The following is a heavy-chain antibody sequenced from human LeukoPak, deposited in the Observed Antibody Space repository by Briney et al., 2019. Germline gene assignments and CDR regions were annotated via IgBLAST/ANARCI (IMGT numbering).Heavy chain of an antibody. D-gene: IGHD3-3*01. V-gene: IGHV3-23*01. CDR3: AKGPIFWLTPIALHI. J-gene: IGHJ3*02. CDR2: ITGSGGST. Sequence: PGGSLRLSCAASGFTFSTYAMSWVRHAPGKGLEWVSGITGSGGSTYYTDSVRGRFTISRDNSKNTQYLQMNSLRAEDTAVYYWAKGPIFWLTPIALHIGGQGTVVIVSS. CDR1: GFTFSTYA.